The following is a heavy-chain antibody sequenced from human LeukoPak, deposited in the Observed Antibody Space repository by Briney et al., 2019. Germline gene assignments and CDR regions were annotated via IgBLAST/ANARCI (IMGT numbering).Heavy chain of an antibody. V-gene: IGHV3-30*01. CDR2: ISYDGSNK. CDR1: GFTFSSYA. D-gene: IGHD1-26*01. J-gene: IGHJ1*01. Sequence: PGGSLRLSCAASGFTFSSYAMHWVRQAPGKGLEWVAVISYDGSNKYYADSVKGRFTISRDNSKNTLYLQMNSLRAEDTAVYYCARAGGNSPEYFQHWGQGTLVTVSS. CDR3: ARAGGNSPEYFQH.